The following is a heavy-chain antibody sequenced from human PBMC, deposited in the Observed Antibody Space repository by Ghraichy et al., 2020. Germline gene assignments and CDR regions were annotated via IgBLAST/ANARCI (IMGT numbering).Heavy chain of an antibody. CDR1: GYIFTDDW. Sequence: GDSLNISCKGSGYIFTDDWMAWVRQRPGQGLEWMGLIFPGDSDTTYSPSFQVQVSISVDKSIRTVFLRWNSLKASDTAIYYCARALFKSRFDSWGQGTLVTVSS. J-gene: IGHJ5*01. CDR2: IFPGDSDT. V-gene: IGHV5-51*01. CDR3: ARALFKSRFDS.